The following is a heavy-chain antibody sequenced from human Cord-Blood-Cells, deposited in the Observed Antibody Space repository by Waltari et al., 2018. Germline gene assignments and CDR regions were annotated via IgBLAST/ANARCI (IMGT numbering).Heavy chain of an antibody. V-gene: IGHV4-39*01. CDR1: GGPIRSSSSY. Sequence: QLQLQESGPGLVKPSEPLSLTCTVSGGPIRSSSSYWGWIRQPPGKGLEWIGSIYYSGSTYYNPSLKSRVTISVDTSKNQFSLKLSSVTAADTAVYYCASVRFLEWLLYYWGQGTLVTVSS. D-gene: IGHD3-3*01. J-gene: IGHJ4*02. CDR3: ASVRFLEWLLYY. CDR2: IYYSGST.